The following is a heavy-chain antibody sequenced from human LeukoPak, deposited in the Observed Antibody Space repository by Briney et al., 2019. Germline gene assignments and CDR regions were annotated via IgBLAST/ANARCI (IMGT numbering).Heavy chain of an antibody. D-gene: IGHD2-2*01. Sequence: SETLSLTCTVSGGSISSGGYYWSRIRQHPGKGLEWIGYIYKSGSTYYNPSLKSRVTISRDTSKNQFSLKLRSVTAADTAVYYCARGAPTVVPAATSNYYMDVWGKGTTVTVSS. V-gene: IGHV4-31*03. J-gene: IGHJ6*03. CDR2: IYKSGST. CDR1: GGSISSGGYY. CDR3: ARGAPTVVPAATSNYYMDV.